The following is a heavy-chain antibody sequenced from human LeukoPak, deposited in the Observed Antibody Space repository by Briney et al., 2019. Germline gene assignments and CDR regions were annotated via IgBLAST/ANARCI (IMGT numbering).Heavy chain of an antibody. CDR1: GFSMSNHW. D-gene: IGHD2-21*01. V-gene: IGHV3-74*03. CDR2: IDECGKNT. CDR3: IRDEALWRLDY. J-gene: IGHJ4*02. Sequence: PGGSLRLSCVASGFSMSNHWMHWVRLAPGKGLVWVSRIDECGKNTMYADSVKGRFSISKDNAKNTVNLQMNSLRAEDTGVYYCIRDEALWRLDYWGQGTLVTVSS.